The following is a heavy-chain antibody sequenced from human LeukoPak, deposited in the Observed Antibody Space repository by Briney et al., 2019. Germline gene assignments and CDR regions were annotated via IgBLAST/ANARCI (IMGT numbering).Heavy chain of an antibody. Sequence: SETLSLTCTVSGGSISSGNYYWSWIRQPAGKGLEWIGRISTSGSTNYDPSLKSRLIISIDKSKNQFSLRLSSATAADTAVYYRASHQYGSGSYYHDYWGQGTLVTVSS. CDR3: ASHQYGSGSYYHDY. V-gene: IGHV4-61*02. CDR2: ISTSGST. J-gene: IGHJ4*02. CDR1: GGSISSGNYY. D-gene: IGHD3-10*01.